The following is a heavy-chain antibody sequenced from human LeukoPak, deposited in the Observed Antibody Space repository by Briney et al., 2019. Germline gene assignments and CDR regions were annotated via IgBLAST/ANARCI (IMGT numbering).Heavy chain of an antibody. CDR2: IYSGGST. J-gene: IGHJ2*01. D-gene: IGHD1-26*01. CDR1: GFTVSSNY. CDR3: ARDSSAGATGRLYWYFDL. V-gene: IGHV3-66*01. Sequence: GGSLRLSCAASGFTVSSNYMSWVRQAPGKGLEWVSVIYSGGSTYYADSVKGRFTISRDNSKNTLYLQMNSLRAEDTAVYYCARDSSAGATGRLYWYFDLWGRGTLVTVSS.